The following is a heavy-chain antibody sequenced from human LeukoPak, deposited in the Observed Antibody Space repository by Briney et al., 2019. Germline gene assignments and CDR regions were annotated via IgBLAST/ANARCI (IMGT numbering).Heavy chain of an antibody. J-gene: IGHJ4*02. CDR2: ISVDGSIT. CDR3: AKAGVGATTGGY. V-gene: IGHV3-74*01. Sequence: PGGSLRLSCAASGFTFSSHWMHWVRQVPGKGLVWVSRISVDGSITNYADSVKGRFTISRDNAQNILYLQMNSLRAEDTAVYYCAKAGVGATTGGYWGQGTLVTVSS. CDR1: GFTFSSHW. D-gene: IGHD1-26*01.